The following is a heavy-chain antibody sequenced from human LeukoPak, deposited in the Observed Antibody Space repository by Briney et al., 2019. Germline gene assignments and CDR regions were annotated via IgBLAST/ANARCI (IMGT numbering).Heavy chain of an antibody. V-gene: IGHV4-38-2*02. D-gene: IGHD6-6*01. CDR1: GYFISSGYY. Sequence: PSETLSLTCTVSGYFISSGYYWGWIRQPPGKGLEWIGSIYHSGSTYYNPSLKSRVTISVDTSKNQFSLKLSSVTAADTAVYYCASYSSSSGSNYYYYMDVWGKGTTVTVSS. CDR3: ASYSSSSGSNYYYYMDV. CDR2: IYHSGST. J-gene: IGHJ6*03.